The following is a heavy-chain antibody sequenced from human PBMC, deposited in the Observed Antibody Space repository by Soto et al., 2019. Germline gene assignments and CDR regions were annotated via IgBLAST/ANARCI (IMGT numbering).Heavy chain of an antibody. CDR1: GFTFSNAW. V-gene: IGHV3-15*01. D-gene: IGHD4-17*01. CDR2: IKAKIDGGTT. Sequence: PGGSLRLSCVASGFTFSNAWMSWVRQAPGKGLEWVGRIKAKIDGGTTDYAAPVKGRFSISRDDSKNTLFLQMNSLKTEDTAVYYCSTTDGFYFYGMGVWGQGTTVTVSS. CDR3: STTDGFYFYGMGV. J-gene: IGHJ6*02.